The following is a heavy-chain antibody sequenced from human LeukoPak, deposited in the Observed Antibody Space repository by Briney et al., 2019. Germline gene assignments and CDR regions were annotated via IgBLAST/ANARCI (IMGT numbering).Heavy chain of an antibody. CDR1: GYSFTSYW. CDR2: IYPGDSDI. CDR3: ARGYSGYERFDY. J-gene: IGHJ4*02. V-gene: IGHV5-51*01. Sequence: GESLKISCKGSGYSFTSYWIGWVRQMPGKGLEWMGSIYPGDSDIRYSPSFQGQVTMSADKSTTTAYLQWSSLKASETAMYYCARGYSGYERFDYWGQGTLVTVSS. D-gene: IGHD5-12*01.